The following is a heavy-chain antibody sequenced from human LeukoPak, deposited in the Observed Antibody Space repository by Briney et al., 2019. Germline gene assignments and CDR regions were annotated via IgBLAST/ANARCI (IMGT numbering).Heavy chain of an antibody. CDR1: GIIFSTYS. CDR3: AKLSRDGLLWFGDRSGSYGMDV. D-gene: IGHD3-10*01. CDR2: ISSSGSTI. J-gene: IGHJ6*02. Sequence: GGSLRLSCAASGIIFSTYSMNWVRQAPGKGLEWVSYISSSGSTIYYADSVKGRFTTSRDNAKNSLYLQMNSLRAEDTAVYYCAKLSRDGLLWFGDRSGSYGMDVWGQGTTVTVSS. V-gene: IGHV3-48*01.